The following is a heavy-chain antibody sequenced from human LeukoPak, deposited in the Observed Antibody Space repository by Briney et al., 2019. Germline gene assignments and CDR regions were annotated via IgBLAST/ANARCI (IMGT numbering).Heavy chain of an antibody. CDR2: INPNSGGT. CDR1: GYTFTDYY. CDR3: ARGGVRFGELLPDY. V-gene: IGHV1-2*02. Sequence: ASVKVSCKASGYTFTDYYMHWVRQAPGHGLEWMGWINPNSGGTNYAQKFQGRVTMTRDTSISTAYMNLSRLRSDDTAVYYCARGGVRFGELLPDYWGQGTLVTVSS. J-gene: IGHJ4*02. D-gene: IGHD3-10*01.